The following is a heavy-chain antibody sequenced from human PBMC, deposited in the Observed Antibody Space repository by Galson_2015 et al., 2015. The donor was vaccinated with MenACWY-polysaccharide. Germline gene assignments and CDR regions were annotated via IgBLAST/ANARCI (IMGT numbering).Heavy chain of an antibody. CDR2: IYYSGST. CDR3: ARRTTVVTFDNWFDP. V-gene: IGHV4-39*01. D-gene: IGHD4-23*01. J-gene: IGHJ5*02. Sequence: ETLSLTCTVSGGSISSSSYYWGWIRQPPGKGLEWIGSIYYSGSTYYNPSLKSRVTISVDTSKNQFSLKLSSVTAADTAVYYCARRTTVVTFDNWFDPWGQGTLVTVSS. CDR1: GGSISSSSYY.